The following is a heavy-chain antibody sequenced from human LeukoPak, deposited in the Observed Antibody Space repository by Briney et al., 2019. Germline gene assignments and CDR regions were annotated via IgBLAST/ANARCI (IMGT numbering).Heavy chain of an antibody. J-gene: IGHJ5*02. CDR3: ARSGITIFGVITSFDP. CDR2: IYYSGTT. D-gene: IGHD3-3*01. CDR1: GGFISSGSYY. Sequence: PSETLSLTCTGSGGFISSGSYYWGWIRQPPGKGLEWIGSIYYSGTTYYNPSLKSRLTISVDTSKNQFSLKLISVTAADTAVYYSARSGITIFGVITSFDPWGQGTLVTVSS. V-gene: IGHV4-39*01.